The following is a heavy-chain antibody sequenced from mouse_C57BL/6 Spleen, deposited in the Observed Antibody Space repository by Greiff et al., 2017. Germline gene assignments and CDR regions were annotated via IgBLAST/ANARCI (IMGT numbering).Heavy chain of an antibody. CDR1: GFTFSSYG. CDR3: AREGRLDFDY. J-gene: IGHJ2*01. D-gene: IGHD3-3*01. Sequence: VHVKQPGGDLVKPGGSLKLSCAASGFTFSSYGMSWVRQTPDKRLEWVATISSGGSYTYYPDSVKGRFTISRDKANNTLYLQLSSLKSEDTAMYYCAREGRLDFDYWGQGTTLTVSS. CDR2: ISSGGSYT. V-gene: IGHV5-6*01.